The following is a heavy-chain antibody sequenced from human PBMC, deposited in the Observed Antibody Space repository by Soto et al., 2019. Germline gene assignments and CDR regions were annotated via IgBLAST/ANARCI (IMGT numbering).Heavy chain of an antibody. D-gene: IGHD5-18*01. J-gene: IGHJ4*02. CDR2: IIPIFGTA. V-gene: IGHV1-69*13. Sequence: GASVKVSCKASGGTFSSYAISWLRQSPGQGLEWMGGIIPIFGTANYAQKFQGRVTITADESTSTAYMELSSLRSEDTAVYYCARSEYSYGYFDYWGQGTLVTVSS. CDR3: ARSEYSYGYFDY. CDR1: GGTFSSYA.